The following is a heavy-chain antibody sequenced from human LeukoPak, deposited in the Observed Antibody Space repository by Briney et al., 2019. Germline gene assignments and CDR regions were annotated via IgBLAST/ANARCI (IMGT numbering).Heavy chain of an antibody. D-gene: IGHD2-15*01. Sequence: SETLSLTCTVSGGSISNYYWSWIRQPPGKGLERIGYIYYSWSTNYNPSLKSRVDISVDTSKNQFSLKLSSVTAADTGVYYCARGYCSGGSCYSKYSHSWGQGTLVTISS. CDR2: IYYSWST. V-gene: IGHV4-59*13. CDR1: GGSISNYY. CDR3: ARGYCSGGSCYSKYSHS. J-gene: IGHJ4*02.